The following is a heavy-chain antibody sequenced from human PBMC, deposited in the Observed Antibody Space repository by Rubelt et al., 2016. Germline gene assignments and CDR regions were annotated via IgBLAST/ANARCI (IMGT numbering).Heavy chain of an antibody. CDR3: ARDPRSPGVWNWFDP. Sequence: PGRSLRLSCAASGFTLSSYAMHWVRQAPGKGLEWVAVVSYDGSNKYYADSVKGRFTISRDNSKNTLSLQMSSLRPEDTAVYYCARDPRSPGVWNWFDPWGQGTLVTVSS. J-gene: IGHJ5*02. CDR2: VSYDGSNK. CDR1: GFTLSSYA. V-gene: IGHV3-30*04. D-gene: IGHD5/OR15-5a*01.